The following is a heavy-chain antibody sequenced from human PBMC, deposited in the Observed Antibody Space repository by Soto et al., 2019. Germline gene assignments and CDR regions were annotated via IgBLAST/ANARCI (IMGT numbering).Heavy chain of an antibody. D-gene: IGHD1-26*01. J-gene: IGHJ4*02. CDR3: AGVFSDEKSKYYFDY. Sequence: QVQLVQSGAEVKKPGSSEKVSCKASGGTISNYVISWVRQAPGQGLEWMGGIIPIFGTANYAQKFQGRVTITADESTSTAYMELSSLRSEDTAVYYCAGVFSDEKSKYYFDYWGQGTLVTVSS. CDR2: IIPIFGTA. CDR1: GGTISNYV. V-gene: IGHV1-69*01.